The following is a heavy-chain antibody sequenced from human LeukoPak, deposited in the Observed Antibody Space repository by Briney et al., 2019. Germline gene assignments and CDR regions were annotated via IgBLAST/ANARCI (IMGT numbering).Heavy chain of an antibody. V-gene: IGHV3-43*01. J-gene: IGHJ4*02. D-gene: IGHD3-10*01. CDR3: AKDYYYGSGLDY. CDR1: GFTFDDYT. Sequence: GGSLRLSCAASGFTFDDYTMHWVRQAPGKGLEWVSLISWDGGSTYYADSVKGRFTISRDNSKNSLYLQMNSLRTEDTALYYCAKDYYYGSGLDYWGQGTLVTVSS. CDR2: ISWDGGST.